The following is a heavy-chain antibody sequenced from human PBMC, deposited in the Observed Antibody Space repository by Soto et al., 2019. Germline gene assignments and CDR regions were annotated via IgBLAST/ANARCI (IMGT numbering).Heavy chain of an antibody. CDR1: GYSISSGYY. J-gene: IGHJ4*02. Sequence: SETLSLACAVSGYSISSGYYWGWIRQPPGKGLEWLGTTYYGASSYYNPSLRSRITILLDASTNQLSLKLSSVTAADTAVYFCVRVAGSASWYETDSWGQGILVTVSS. V-gene: IGHV4-38-2*01. CDR3: VRVAGSASWYETDS. CDR2: TYYGASS. D-gene: IGHD6-13*01.